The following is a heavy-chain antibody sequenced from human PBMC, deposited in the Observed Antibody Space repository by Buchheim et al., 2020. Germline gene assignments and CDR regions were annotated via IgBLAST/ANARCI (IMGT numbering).Heavy chain of an antibody. D-gene: IGHD3-16*02. Sequence: EVQLVESGGGLVQPGGSLRLSCAASGFTFSSYEMNWVRQAPGKGLEWVSYISSSGSTIYYADSVKGRFTISSDNAKTSPHLQMNSLRAEDTAVYYCARNYYDYGWGSYRYHYFDYWGQGTL. V-gene: IGHV3-48*03. CDR1: GFTFSSYE. J-gene: IGHJ4*02. CDR2: ISSSGSTI. CDR3: ARNYYDYGWGSYRYHYFDY.